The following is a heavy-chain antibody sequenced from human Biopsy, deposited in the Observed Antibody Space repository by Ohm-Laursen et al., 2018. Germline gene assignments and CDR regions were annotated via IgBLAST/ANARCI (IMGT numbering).Heavy chain of an antibody. CDR1: AYSFGEHR. CDR2: IDLKSGGT. V-gene: IGHV1-2*02. Sequence: ASVRVSSTASAYSFGEHRTDWGRHAPGQGLGWMGWIDLKSGGTNYAQKFQGRVTMTRDTSISTTYMELRRLTFDDTAVFYCARELGDFWGGRQFDFWGQGTLVTVSS. D-gene: IGHD3-3*01. J-gene: IGHJ5*01. CDR3: ARELGDFWGGRQFDF.